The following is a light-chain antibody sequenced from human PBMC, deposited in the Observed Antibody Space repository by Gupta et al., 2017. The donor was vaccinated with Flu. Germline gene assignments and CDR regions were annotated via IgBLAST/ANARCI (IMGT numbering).Light chain of an antibody. CDR2: KVS. J-gene: IGKJ2*01. V-gene: IGKV2-30*02. CDR3: MQGTSWPYA. Sequence: ISCRTRKSLVHRNGNTYLHWFQQKPGQSPRRLIYKVSNRDSGVPDRFSGSGSGTDFTLKISRVEADDVGVYYCMQGTSWPYAFGQGTKLEI. CDR1: KSLVHRNGNTY.